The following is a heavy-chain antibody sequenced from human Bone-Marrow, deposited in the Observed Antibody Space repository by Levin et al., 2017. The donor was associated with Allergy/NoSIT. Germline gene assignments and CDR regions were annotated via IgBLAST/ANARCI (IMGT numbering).Heavy chain of an antibody. CDR3: ARHSRDYGDYVFFDY. J-gene: IGHJ4*02. D-gene: IGHD4-17*01. Sequence: SETLSLTCTVSGGSISSSSYYWGWIRQPPGKGLEWIGSIYYSGSTYYNPSLKSRVTISVDTSKNQFSLKLSSVTAADTAVYYCARHSRDYGDYVFFDYWGQGTLVTVSS. V-gene: IGHV4-39*01. CDR1: GGSISSSSYY. CDR2: IYYSGST.